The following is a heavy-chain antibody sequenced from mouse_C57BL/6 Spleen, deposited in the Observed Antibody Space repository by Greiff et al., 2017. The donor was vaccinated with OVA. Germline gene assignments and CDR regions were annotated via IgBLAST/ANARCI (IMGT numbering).Heavy chain of an antibody. D-gene: IGHD2-3*01. CDR2: ISSGGSYT. Sequence: DVMLVESGGDLVKPGGSLKLSCAASGFTFSSYGMSWVRQTPDKRLEWVATISSGGSYTYYPDSVKGRFTISRDNAKNTLYLQMSSLKSEDTAMYYCARPDGYYDYFDYWGQGTTLTVSS. J-gene: IGHJ2*01. CDR3: ARPDGYYDYFDY. CDR1: GFTFSSYG. V-gene: IGHV5-6*02.